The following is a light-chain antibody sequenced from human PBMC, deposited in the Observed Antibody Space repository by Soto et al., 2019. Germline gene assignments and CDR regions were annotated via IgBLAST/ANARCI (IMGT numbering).Light chain of an antibody. CDR3: QQHNNWPTIT. V-gene: IGKV3D-20*02. Sequence: IVFAQSPGTLSLSPGERATLACRASHIFSSSYLAWYQQKPCQAPRLLIYDASSRATGIPHTFSGSGSGTDFIPPTSSLEPEDFALYYCQQHNNWPTITFGQGTRLEIK. CDR1: HIFSSSY. CDR2: DAS. J-gene: IGKJ5*01.